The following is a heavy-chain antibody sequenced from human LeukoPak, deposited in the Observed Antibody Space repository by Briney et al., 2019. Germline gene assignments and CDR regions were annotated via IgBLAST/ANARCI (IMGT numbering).Heavy chain of an antibody. D-gene: IGHD4-23*01. J-gene: IGHJ6*02. CDR2: IYYSGST. CDR1: GGSISSYY. V-gene: IGHV4-59*08. CDR3: ARHLYYGGNSCGMDV. Sequence: SETLSLTCTVSGGSISSYYWSWIRQPPGKGLEWIGYIYYSGSTNYNPSLKSRVTISVDTSKNQFSLKLSSVTAADTAVYYCARHLYYGGNSCGMDVWGQGTTVTVSS.